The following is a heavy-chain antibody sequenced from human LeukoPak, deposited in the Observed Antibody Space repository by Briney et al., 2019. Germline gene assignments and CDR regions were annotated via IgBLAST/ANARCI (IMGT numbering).Heavy chain of an antibody. CDR2: IKSKTDGGTT. V-gene: IGHV3-15*01. CDR1: GFTVNNAW. Sequence: GGSLRLSCAASGFTVNNAWMSWVRQAPGKGLEWVGRIKSKTDGGTTDYAAPLKGRFTISSDDVKNTVYLQMNSLKTEDTAVYYCTTGEDRDYWGQGTLVTVSS. D-gene: IGHD2-15*01. CDR3: TTGEDRDY. J-gene: IGHJ4*02.